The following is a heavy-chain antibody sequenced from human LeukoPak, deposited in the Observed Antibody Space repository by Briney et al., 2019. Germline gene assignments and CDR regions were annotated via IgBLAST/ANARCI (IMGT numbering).Heavy chain of an antibody. Sequence: PGGSLRLSCAASGFKFSTYAMSWVRQAPGKGLECVSALSGNGNTIYYADSVKGRFTISRDNSKNTLSLQMNSLRAEDTAVYYCAKALYGGHDYWGQGTLVTVSS. CDR2: LSGNGNTI. J-gene: IGHJ4*02. CDR1: GFKFSTYA. D-gene: IGHD4-23*01. CDR3: AKALYGGHDY. V-gene: IGHV3-23*01.